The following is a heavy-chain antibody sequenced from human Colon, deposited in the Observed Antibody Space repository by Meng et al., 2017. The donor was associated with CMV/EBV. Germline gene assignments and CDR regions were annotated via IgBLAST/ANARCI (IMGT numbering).Heavy chain of an antibody. CDR3: AGINHSYYYYGLDV. J-gene: IGHJ6*02. D-gene: IGHD2-15*01. V-gene: IGHV3-23*01. Sequence: GESLKISCAASGFTFSSYAMSWVRQAPGKGLEWVSAISGSGGSTYYADSVKGRFTISRDNSKNTLYLQMNSLRAEDTAVYYCAGINHSYYYYGLDVWGQGTTVTVSS. CDR1: GFTFSSYA. CDR2: ISGSGGST.